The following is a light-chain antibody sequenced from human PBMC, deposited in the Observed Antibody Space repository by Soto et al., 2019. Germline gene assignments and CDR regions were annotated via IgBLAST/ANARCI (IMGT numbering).Light chain of an antibody. CDR3: SSYTSSSTYV. V-gene: IGLV2-18*02. Sequence: QSVLTQPPSVSGSPGQSVTISCTGTGSDIGTFNRVSWYQQPPGTAPKLLIYDVNNRPSGVPDRFSGSKSGNTASLTISGLQAEDEADYYCSSYTSSSTYVFGTGTKPTVL. CDR1: GSDIGTFNR. J-gene: IGLJ1*01. CDR2: DVN.